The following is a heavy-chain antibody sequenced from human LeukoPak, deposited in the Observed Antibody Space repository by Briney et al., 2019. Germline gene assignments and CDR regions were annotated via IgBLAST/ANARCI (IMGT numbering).Heavy chain of an antibody. V-gene: IGHV1-2*02. CDR3: ASWASGNEPVASFDY. CDR1: GYSFTAYY. D-gene: IGHD6-25*01. CDR2: IYNGAT. J-gene: IGHJ4*02. Sequence: ASVKVSCKPTGYSFTAYYIFWMRQAPGQGLEWMGWIYNGATKYAQRFQSRVTMTRDTSISTAYMELSRLRSDDTAIYHCASWASGNEPVASFDYWGQGTLVTVSS.